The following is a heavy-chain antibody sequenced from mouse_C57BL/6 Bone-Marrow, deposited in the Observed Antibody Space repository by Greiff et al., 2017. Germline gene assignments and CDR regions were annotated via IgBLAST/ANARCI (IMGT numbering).Heavy chain of an antibody. CDR2: ISSGGSYN. CDR1: GFTFSSYG. V-gene: IGHV5-6*01. CDR3: ARHSYYAMDY. J-gene: IGHJ4*01. Sequence: VHVKQSGGDLVKPGGSLKLSCAASGFTFSSYGMSWVRQTPDKRLEWVATISSGGSYNYYPDSVKGRVTISRDNAKNTLYLQMSSLKSEETAMYYCARHSYYAMDYWGQGTSVTVSS.